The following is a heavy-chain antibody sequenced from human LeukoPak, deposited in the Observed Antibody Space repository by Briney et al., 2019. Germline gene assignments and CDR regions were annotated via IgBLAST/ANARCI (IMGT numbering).Heavy chain of an antibody. J-gene: IGHJ3*02. CDR3: ARRLRIDAFDI. D-gene: IGHD4-17*01. Sequence: GGSLRLSCAASGFTFSSYSMNWVRQAPGKGLEWVSSISSSSSYIYYADSVKGRFTISRDNARNSLYLQMNSLRAEDTAVYYCARRLRIDAFDIRGQGTMVTVSS. V-gene: IGHV3-21*01. CDR1: GFTFSSYS. CDR2: ISSSSSYI.